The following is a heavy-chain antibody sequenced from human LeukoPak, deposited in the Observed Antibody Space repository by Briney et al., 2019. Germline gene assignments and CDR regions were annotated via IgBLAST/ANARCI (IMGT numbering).Heavy chain of an antibody. V-gene: IGHV1-2*02. CDR2: INPNSGGT. D-gene: IGHD2-21*02. CDR1: GYTFTSYD. J-gene: IGHJ4*02. Sequence: ASVKVSCKASGYTFTSYDINWVRQAPGQGLEWMGWINPNSGGTNYAQKFQGRVTMTRDTSISTAYMELSRLRSDDTAVYYCARGHCGGDCYQDYWGQGTLVTVSS. CDR3: ARGHCGGDCYQDY.